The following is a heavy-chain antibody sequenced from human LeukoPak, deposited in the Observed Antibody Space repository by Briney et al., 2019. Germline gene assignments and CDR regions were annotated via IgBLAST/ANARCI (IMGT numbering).Heavy chain of an antibody. Sequence: SGTLSLTCGVSGGSISNTNWWSWVRQPPGQGLEWIGEISLTGLTHYNPSLESRVTVSLDKSKNQLPLTLTSVTAADTAVYYCSRENGAFSPFGYWGQGTLVTVLS. D-gene: IGHD2-8*01. CDR2: ISLTGLT. CDR3: SRENGAFSPFGY. V-gene: IGHV4-4*02. CDR1: GGSISNTNW. J-gene: IGHJ4*02.